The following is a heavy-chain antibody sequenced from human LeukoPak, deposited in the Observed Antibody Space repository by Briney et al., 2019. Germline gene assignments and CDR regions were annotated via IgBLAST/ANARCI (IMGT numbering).Heavy chain of an antibody. V-gene: IGHV4-59*01. Sequence: SETLSLTCTVSGGSISSYYWSWIRQPPGKGLEWIGYIYYSGSTNYNPSLKSRVTISVDTSKNQFSLRLRSVTAADTAVYFCARGRVSSSTWYSTYYYYSYMDVWGKGTTVTVSS. CDR2: IYYSGST. CDR3: ARGRVSSSTWYSTYYYYSYMDV. J-gene: IGHJ6*03. D-gene: IGHD4-11*01. CDR1: GGSISSYY.